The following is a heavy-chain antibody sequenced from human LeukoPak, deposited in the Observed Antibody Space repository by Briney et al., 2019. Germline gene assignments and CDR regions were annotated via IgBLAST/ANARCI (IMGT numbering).Heavy chain of an antibody. J-gene: IGHJ5*02. CDR2: INPNSGGT. CDR1: GYTFSGYY. CDR3: ARSDSYTWFDP. D-gene: IGHD2-15*01. Sequence: ASVKVSCKASGYTFSGYYMHWVRQAPGQGLEWMGWINPNSGGTKSAQKFQGRVTMTRDTSISTVYVELSRLRSDDTAVYYCARSDSYTWFDPWGQGTLVTVSS. V-gene: IGHV1-2*02.